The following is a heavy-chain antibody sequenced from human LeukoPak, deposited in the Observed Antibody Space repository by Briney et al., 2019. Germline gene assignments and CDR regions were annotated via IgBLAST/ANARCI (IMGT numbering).Heavy chain of an antibody. CDR1: GFTFSSYS. CDR3: ARDGCSSTSCPQTRFDY. Sequence: GGSLRLSCAASGFTFSSYSMNWVRQAPEKGLEWVSYISSSSSTIYYADSVEGRFTISRDNAKNSLYLQMNSLRAEDTAVYYCARDGCSSTSCPQTRFDYWGQGTLVTVSS. CDR2: ISSSSSTI. J-gene: IGHJ4*02. D-gene: IGHD2-2*01. V-gene: IGHV3-48*04.